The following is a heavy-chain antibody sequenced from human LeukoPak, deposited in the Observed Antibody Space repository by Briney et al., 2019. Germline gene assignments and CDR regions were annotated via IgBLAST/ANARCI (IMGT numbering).Heavy chain of an antibody. V-gene: IGHV4-30-2*02. CDR2: IYYSGST. CDR1: GGSLSSGGYS. D-gene: IGHD6-13*01. Sequence: SETLSLTCAVSGGSLSSGGYSWSWIRQPPGKGLEWIGYIYYSGSTYHNPSLKSRVTISVDRSKNQFSLELNSVTAADTALYYCVGATISSAGFSFDYWAQGTLVTVSS. CDR3: VGATISSAGFSFDY. J-gene: IGHJ4*02.